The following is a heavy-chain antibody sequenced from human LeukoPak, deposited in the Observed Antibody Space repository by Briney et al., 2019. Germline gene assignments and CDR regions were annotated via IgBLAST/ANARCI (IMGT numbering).Heavy chain of an antibody. Sequence: GESLKISCKGSGYSFTSYWLGSMRQMPGKGLEWMGIIYPSDSDTRYSPSFQGQVTISTDKSISTAYLHRSRLNGSDSAMYYCARHKGVSPPDYWGQGTLVTVSS. V-gene: IGHV5-51*01. CDR2: IYPSDSDT. CDR1: GYSFTSYW. CDR3: ARHKGVSPPDY. J-gene: IGHJ4*02.